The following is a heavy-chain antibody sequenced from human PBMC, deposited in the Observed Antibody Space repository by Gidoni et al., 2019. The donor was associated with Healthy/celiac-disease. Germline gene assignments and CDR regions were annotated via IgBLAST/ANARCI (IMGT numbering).Heavy chain of an antibody. CDR3: ARGSSFGYCSSTSCYVNAFDI. J-gene: IGHJ3*02. Sequence: QVQLQQWGAGLLKPSETLSLTCAVYGGSFSGYYWSWIRQPPGKGLEWIGEINHSGSTNYNPSLKSRVTISVDTSKNQFSLKLSSVTAADTAVYYCARGSSFGYCSSTSCYVNAFDIWGQGTMVTVSS. CDR2: INHSGST. V-gene: IGHV4-34*01. D-gene: IGHD2-2*01. CDR1: GGSFSGYY.